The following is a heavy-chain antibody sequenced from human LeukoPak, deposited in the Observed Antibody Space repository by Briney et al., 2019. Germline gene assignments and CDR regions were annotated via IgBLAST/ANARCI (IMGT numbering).Heavy chain of an antibody. V-gene: IGHV3-33*01. J-gene: IGHJ3*02. CDR1: GFTFCSYG. Sequence: SGGSLRLSCAASGFTFCSYGMHWVRQAPGKGLELVAVIWYDGSNKYYADSVKGRFTISRDNAKNTMYLQTNGLRGEDTAVYYCARESISRGGAFDIWGQGTMVTVYS. D-gene: IGHD2-2*01. CDR2: IWYDGSNK. CDR3: ARESISRGGAFDI.